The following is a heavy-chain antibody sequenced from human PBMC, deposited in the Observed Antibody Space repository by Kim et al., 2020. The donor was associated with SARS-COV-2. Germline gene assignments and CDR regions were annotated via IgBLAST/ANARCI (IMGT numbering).Heavy chain of an antibody. CDR2: ISSSSSYI. CDR1: GFTFSSYS. V-gene: IGHV3-21*01. Sequence: GGFLRLSCAASGFTFSSYSMNWVRQAPGKGLEWVSSISSSSSYIYYADSVKGRFTISRDNAKNSLYLQMNSLRAEDTAVYYCARDLEGGGYSGYEPGYSYEPNAFDIWGQGTMVTVSS. D-gene: IGHD5-12*01. J-gene: IGHJ3*02. CDR3: ARDLEGGGYSGYEPGYSYEPNAFDI.